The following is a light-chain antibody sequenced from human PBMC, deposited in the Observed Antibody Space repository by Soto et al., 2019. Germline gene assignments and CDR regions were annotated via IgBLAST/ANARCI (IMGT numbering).Light chain of an antibody. Sequence: SYELTQPPSVSVAPGKMARITCGGNNIGSKSVHWYQQKPGQAPVLVIYYDSDRPSGIPERFSGSNSGNTATLTISRVEAGDEADYYCQVWDSSSDHVVFGGGTTVTVL. CDR2: YDS. CDR3: QVWDSSSDHVV. CDR1: NIGSKS. V-gene: IGLV3-21*04. J-gene: IGLJ2*01.